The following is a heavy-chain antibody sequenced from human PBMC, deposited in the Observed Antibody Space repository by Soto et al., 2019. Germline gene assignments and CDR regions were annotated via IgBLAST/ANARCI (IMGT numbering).Heavy chain of an antibody. CDR1: GVSIISHY. CDR3: ASGENGYNKFYFDF. CDR2: IYAGGST. Sequence: EVQLVESGGGLIQPGGSLRLSCAACGVSIISHYMSWFRQAPGKGLEWISLIYAGGSTFYADSVKGRFTISRDNSKNTLYLQMDSLTAADTAVYYCASGENGYNKFYFDFWGQGTLVTVSS. D-gene: IGHD5-12*01. V-gene: IGHV3-53*01. J-gene: IGHJ4*02.